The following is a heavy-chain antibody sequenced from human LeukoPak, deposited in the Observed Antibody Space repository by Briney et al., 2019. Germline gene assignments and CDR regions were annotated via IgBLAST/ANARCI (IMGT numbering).Heavy chain of an antibody. CDR1: GGSISSSSYY. CDR3: ARPRFLEWSPNNWYAFDI. D-gene: IGHD3-3*01. J-gene: IGHJ3*02. CDR2: IYYSGST. V-gene: IGHV4-39*01. Sequence: SETLSLTCTVSGGSISSSSYYWGWIRQPPGKGLEWIGSIYYSGSTYYNPSLKSRVTISVDTSKNQFSLKLSSVTAADTAVYYCARPRFLEWSPNNWYAFDIWGQGTMVTVSS.